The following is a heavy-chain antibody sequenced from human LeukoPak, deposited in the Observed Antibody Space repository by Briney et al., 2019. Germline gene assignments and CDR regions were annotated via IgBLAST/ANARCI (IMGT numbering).Heavy chain of an antibody. CDR3: ARDGPGIAVAGN. Sequence: GSSVTVTCKASGGTFSSYAISWVRQAPGQGLEWMGGIIPIFGTANYAQKFQGRVTITTDESTSTAYMELSSLRSEDTAVYYCARDGPGIAVAGNWGQGTLVPVSS. CDR1: GGTFSSYA. J-gene: IGHJ4*02. D-gene: IGHD6-19*01. CDR2: IIPIFGTA. V-gene: IGHV1-69*05.